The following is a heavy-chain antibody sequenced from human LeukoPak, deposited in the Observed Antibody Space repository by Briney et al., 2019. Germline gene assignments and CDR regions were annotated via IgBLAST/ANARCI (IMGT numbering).Heavy chain of an antibody. Sequence: ASVKVSCKASGYTFTSYYMHWVRQAPGQGLEWVGIINPSGGSKSHAQKFQGRATMTRDTSKSTVYMELSSLRSEDTAVYYCAREAHTAMVEGAFDIWGQGTMVTVSS. CDR1: GYTFTSYY. V-gene: IGHV1-46*01. D-gene: IGHD5-18*01. J-gene: IGHJ3*02. CDR3: AREAHTAMVEGAFDI. CDR2: INPSGGSK.